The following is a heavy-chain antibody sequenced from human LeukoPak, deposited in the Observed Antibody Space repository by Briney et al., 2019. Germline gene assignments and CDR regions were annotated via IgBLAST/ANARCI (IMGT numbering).Heavy chain of an antibody. V-gene: IGHV1-2*02. Sequence: ASVKVSCKASGYTFTGYYMHWVRQAPGQGLEGMGWINPNSGGTNYAQKFQGRVTMTRDTSISTAYMELSRLRSDDTAVYYCARDDSGWYHYFDYWGQGTLVTVSS. J-gene: IGHJ4*02. D-gene: IGHD6-19*01. CDR3: ARDDSGWYHYFDY. CDR2: INPNSGGT. CDR1: GYTFTGYY.